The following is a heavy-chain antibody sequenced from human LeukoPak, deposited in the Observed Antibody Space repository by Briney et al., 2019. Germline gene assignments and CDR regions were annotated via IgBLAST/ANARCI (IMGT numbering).Heavy chain of an antibody. D-gene: IGHD3-16*02. CDR1: GGSFSRYY. CDR3: ARVGGVIVMTAFDI. CDR2: INPSGST. J-gene: IGHJ3*02. Sequence: SETLSLTCTVFGGSFSRYYWSWIRQPPEKGLEWIGEINPSGSTNYNPSLKTRVTISTDTSKNHFSLKVRSVTAADTAVYYCARVGGVIVMTAFDIWGQGTLVTVSS. V-gene: IGHV4-34*01.